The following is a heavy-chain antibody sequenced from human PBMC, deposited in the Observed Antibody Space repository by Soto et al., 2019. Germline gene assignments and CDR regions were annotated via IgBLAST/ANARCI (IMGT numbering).Heavy chain of an antibody. CDR3: ARDLGYCSGGSCFPSFDY. CDR2: ISAYNGNT. J-gene: IGHJ4*02. V-gene: IGHV1-18*01. Sequence: QVQLVQSGAEVKKPGASVKVSCKASGYTFTSYGISWVRQAPGQGLEWMGWISAYNGNTNYAQKLQGRVTMTTDTSTSTAHMELRSLRSDDTAVYYCARDLGYCSGGSCFPSFDYWGQGTLVTVSS. D-gene: IGHD2-15*01. CDR1: GYTFTSYG.